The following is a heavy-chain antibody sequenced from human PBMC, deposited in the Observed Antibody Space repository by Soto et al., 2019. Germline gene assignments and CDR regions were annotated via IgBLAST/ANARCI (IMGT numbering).Heavy chain of an antibody. CDR2: IIPILGIA. CDR1: GGTFSSYT. D-gene: IGHD5-12*01. V-gene: IGHV1-69*02. J-gene: IGHJ3*02. CDR3: ARGLEMAPFAFDI. Sequence: QVQLVQSGAEVKKPGSSVKVSCKASGGTFSSYTISWVRQAPGQGLEWMGRIIPILGIANYAQKFQGRVTITAKKSTSTAYMELGSLRSEDTAVYCCARGLEMAPFAFDIWGQGTMVTVSS.